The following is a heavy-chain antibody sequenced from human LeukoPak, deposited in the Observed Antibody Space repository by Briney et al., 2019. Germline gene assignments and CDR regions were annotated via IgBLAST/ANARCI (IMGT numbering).Heavy chain of an antibody. CDR2: INHSGST. CDR1: GGSFSGYY. J-gene: IGHJ3*02. D-gene: IGHD1-1*01. Sequence: SETLSLTCAVYGGSFSGYYWSWIRRPPGKGLEWIGEINHSGSTNYNPSLKSRVTISVDTSKNQFSLKLSSVTAADTAVYYCARHTTPLRAFDIWGQGTMVTVSS. CDR3: ARHTTPLRAFDI. V-gene: IGHV4-34*01.